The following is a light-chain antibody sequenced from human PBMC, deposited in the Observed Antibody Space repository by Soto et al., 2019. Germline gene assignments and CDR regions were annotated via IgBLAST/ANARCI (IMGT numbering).Light chain of an antibody. CDR3: QHYGSSPHALT. V-gene: IGKV3-20*01. Sequence: EIVLTQSPGTLSLSPGERATLSCRASQSVSSTSLAWYQQKPGQAPRLLIYGASTRATDIPDRFSGSGSETDFTLTISRLEPEDFAVYYCQHYGSSPHALTFGGGTKGEIQ. J-gene: IGKJ4*01. CDR2: GAS. CDR1: QSVSSTS.